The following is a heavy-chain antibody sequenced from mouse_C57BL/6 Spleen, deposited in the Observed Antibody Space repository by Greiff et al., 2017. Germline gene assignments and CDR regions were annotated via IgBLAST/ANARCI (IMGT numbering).Heavy chain of an antibody. V-gene: IGHV1-76*01. CDR2: IYPGSGNT. CDR1: GYTFTDYY. Sequence: VQLVESGAELVRPGASVKLSCKASGYTFTDYYINWVKQRPGQGLEWIARIYPGSGNTYYNEKFKGKATLTAEKSSSTAYMQLSSLTSEDSAVYFCARTYDGYPDYWGQGTTLTVSS. CDR3: ARTYDGYPDY. D-gene: IGHD2-3*01. J-gene: IGHJ2*01.